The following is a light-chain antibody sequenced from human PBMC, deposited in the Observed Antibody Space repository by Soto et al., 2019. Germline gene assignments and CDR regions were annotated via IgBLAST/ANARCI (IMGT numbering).Light chain of an antibody. V-gene: IGKV1-12*01. CDR3: QQGNSFPLT. CDR2: AAS. CDR1: QGVSSS. Sequence: DIQMTQSPSSVSASLGDRVTITCRASQGVSSSLAWYQQKPGKAPKLLIFAASSLQSGVPSRFSGSGSGTDFSLTMSSLEPEDSATYYCQQGNSFPLTFGGGTKVEIK. J-gene: IGKJ4*01.